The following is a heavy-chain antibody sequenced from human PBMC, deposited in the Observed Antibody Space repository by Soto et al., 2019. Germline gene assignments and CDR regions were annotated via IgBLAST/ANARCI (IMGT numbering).Heavy chain of an antibody. D-gene: IGHD1-26*01. Sequence: EVQLVESGGGLVQPGGSLRLSREASGFSFSSYWMLWVRQDPGKGLLWVARVSPDGGGTSYADSVKGRFTIFRDNAKNTVYLQMNSLRVEDTAVYFCARGRWELLPSDWGQGTLVTVSS. J-gene: IGHJ4*02. V-gene: IGHV3-74*01. CDR1: GFSFSSYW. CDR2: VSPDGGGT. CDR3: ARGRWELLPSD.